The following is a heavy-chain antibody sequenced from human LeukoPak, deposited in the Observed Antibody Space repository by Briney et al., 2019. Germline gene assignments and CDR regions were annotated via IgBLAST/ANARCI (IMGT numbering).Heavy chain of an antibody. CDR3: AKGLGSGSFLFDY. CDR2: ISGSGGST. D-gene: IGHD3-10*02. V-gene: IGHV3-23*01. Sequence: GGSLRLSCAASGFTFSSYAMSWVRQVPGKGLEWVSAISGSGGSTYYADSVKGRFTISRDNSKNTLYLQMNSLRAEDTAVYYCAKGLGSGSFLFDYWGQGTLVTVSS. J-gene: IGHJ4*02. CDR1: GFTFSSYA.